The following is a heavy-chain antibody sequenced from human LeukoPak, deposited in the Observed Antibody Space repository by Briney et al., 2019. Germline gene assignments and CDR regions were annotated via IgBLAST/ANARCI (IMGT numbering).Heavy chain of an antibody. V-gene: IGHV3-9*01. J-gene: IGHJ4*02. CDR2: ISWNSGSI. Sequence: PGRSLGLSCAASGFTFDDYAMHWVRQAPGKGLEWVSGISWNSGSIGYADSVKGRFTISRDNAKNSLYLQMNSLRAEDTAVYYCARGRGYSYGPFDYWGQGTLVTVSS. CDR3: ARGRGYSYGPFDY. D-gene: IGHD5-18*01. CDR1: GFTFDDYA.